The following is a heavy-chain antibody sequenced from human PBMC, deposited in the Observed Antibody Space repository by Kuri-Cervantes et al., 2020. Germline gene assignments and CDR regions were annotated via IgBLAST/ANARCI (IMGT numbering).Heavy chain of an antibody. D-gene: IGHD7-27*01. CDR3: ARAYLGLGKLDY. J-gene: IGHJ4*02. Sequence: SQTLSLTCDVYIGSFSSYFWSWIRQPPGKGLEWIGEINHSGSTNYNPSLKSRVTISVDTSKNQFSLKLSSVTAADTAVYYCARAYLGLGKLDYWGQGTLVTVSS. CDR1: IGSFSSYF. V-gene: IGHV4-34*01. CDR2: INHSGST.